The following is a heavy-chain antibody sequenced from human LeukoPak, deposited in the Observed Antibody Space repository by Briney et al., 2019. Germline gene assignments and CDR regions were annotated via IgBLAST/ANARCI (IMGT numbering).Heavy chain of an antibody. CDR3: VRDQSGSYSFDY. CDR2: ISDNARRT. V-gene: IGHV3-64D*06. Sequence: GGSLRLSCSASGFTFSSYGLHWVRQAPGKGLEYVSGISDNARRTYYADPVKGRFTISRDNSRKTLYLQMSSLRAEDTAVYYCVRDQSGSYSFDYWGQGTLAPVSS. J-gene: IGHJ4*02. D-gene: IGHD3-10*01. CDR1: GFTFSSYG.